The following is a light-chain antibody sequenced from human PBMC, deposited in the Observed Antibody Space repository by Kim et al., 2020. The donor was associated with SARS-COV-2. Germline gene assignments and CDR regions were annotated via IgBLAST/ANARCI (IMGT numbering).Light chain of an antibody. CDR3: AAWDDSLNGWV. Sequence: ELTQPPSASGTPGQRVTISCSGSSSNIGSNTVNWYQQLPGTGPKLLIYSNNQRPSGVPDRFSGSKSGTSASLAISGLQSEDEADYYCAAWDDSLNGWVFGGGTQLTVL. CDR1: SSNIGSNT. V-gene: IGLV1-44*01. CDR2: SNN. J-gene: IGLJ3*02.